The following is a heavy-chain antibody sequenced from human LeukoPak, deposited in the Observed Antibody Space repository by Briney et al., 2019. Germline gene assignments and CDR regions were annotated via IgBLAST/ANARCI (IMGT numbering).Heavy chain of an antibody. J-gene: IGHJ6*02. CDR2: ISAYNGNT. CDR1: GYTFTIYG. V-gene: IGHV1-18*01. Sequence: ASVKVSFKSSGYTFTIYGISWVRQAPGQGLEGMGWISAYNGNTNYAQKLQGRVTMTTDTSTSTAYMELRSLRSDDTAVYYCARDIVVVPAAIYYYYGMDVWGQGTTVTVSS. D-gene: IGHD2-2*02. CDR3: ARDIVVVPAAIYYYYGMDV.